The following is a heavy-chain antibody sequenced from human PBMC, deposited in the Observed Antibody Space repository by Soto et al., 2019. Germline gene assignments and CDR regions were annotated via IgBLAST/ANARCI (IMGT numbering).Heavy chain of an antibody. CDR2: IIPIFGTA. Sequence: GASVKVSCKASGGTFSSYAISWVRQAPGQGLEWMGGIIPIFGTANYAQKFQGRVTITADESTSTAYMELSSLRSEDTAVYYCARDRDTIFGVVPYYYYYGMDVWGQGTTVXVSS. D-gene: IGHD3-3*01. CDR3: ARDRDTIFGVVPYYYYYGMDV. J-gene: IGHJ6*02. V-gene: IGHV1-69*13. CDR1: GGTFSSYA.